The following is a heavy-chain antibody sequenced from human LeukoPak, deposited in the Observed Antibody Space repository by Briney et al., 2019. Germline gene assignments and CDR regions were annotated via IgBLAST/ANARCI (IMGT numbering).Heavy chain of an antibody. Sequence: GGSLRLSCAASGFTFDDYGMSWVRQAPGKGLEWVSVIYSGGSTYYADSVKGRFTISRDNSKNTLYLQMNSLRAEDTAVYYCARGGFEYYDILTGYYGPVPFDYWGQGTLVTVSS. CDR3: ARGGFEYYDILTGYYGPVPFDY. CDR2: IYSGGST. D-gene: IGHD3-9*01. CDR1: GFTFDDYG. V-gene: IGHV3-53*01. J-gene: IGHJ4*02.